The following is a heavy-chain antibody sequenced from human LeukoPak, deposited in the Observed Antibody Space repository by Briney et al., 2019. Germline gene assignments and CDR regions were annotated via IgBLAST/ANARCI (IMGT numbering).Heavy chain of an antibody. CDR2: INPSGGST. J-gene: IGHJ5*02. V-gene: IGHV1-46*01. Sequence: ASVKVSCKPSGYTFTSYYMHWVRQAPGQGLEWMGIINPSGGSTSYAQKFQGRVTMTRDMSTSTDYMELSSLRSEDTAVYYCARDNSVEDTAWWFDPWGQGTLVTVSS. CDR1: GYTFTSYY. CDR3: ARDNSVEDTAWWFDP. D-gene: IGHD4-23*01.